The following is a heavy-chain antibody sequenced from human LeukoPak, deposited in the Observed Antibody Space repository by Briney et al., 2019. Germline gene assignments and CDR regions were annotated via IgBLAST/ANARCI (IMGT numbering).Heavy chain of an antibody. CDR2: IYYNGRT. D-gene: IGHD3-22*01. CDR1: GGYISSYY. CDR3: ARENKYYYDSSGGTSDAFDI. J-gene: IGHJ3*02. Sequence: SETLSLTCTVSGGYISSYYWSWIRQPPGKGLEWIGYIYYNGRTNYKPSLKSRVTISVDASKNQFSLKLSSVTAADTAVYYCARENKYYYDSSGGTSDAFDIWGQGTMVTVSS. V-gene: IGHV4-59*12.